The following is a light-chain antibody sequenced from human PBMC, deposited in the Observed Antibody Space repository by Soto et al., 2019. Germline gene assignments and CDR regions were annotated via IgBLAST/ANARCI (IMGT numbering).Light chain of an antibody. V-gene: IGKV3-11*01. CDR2: DAS. CDR3: QQRSNWPVYT. J-gene: IGKJ2*01. Sequence: EIVLTQSPATMSLSPGERATLSCRASQSVSSYLAWYQQKPGQAPRLLIYDASNRATGIPARFSGSWSGTDFTLTIGSLEPEDFAVYYCQQRSNWPVYTFGQGTKLEIK. CDR1: QSVSSY.